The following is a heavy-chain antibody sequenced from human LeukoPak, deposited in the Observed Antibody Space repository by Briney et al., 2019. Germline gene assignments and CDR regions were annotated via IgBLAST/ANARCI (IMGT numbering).Heavy chain of an antibody. J-gene: IGHJ3*02. CDR3: GRVRPPGAFVI. CDR1: GFTFSSYA. V-gene: IGHV3-30-3*01. D-gene: IGHD2-21*01. Sequence: GGSLRLSCAASGFTFSSYAMHWVRQAPGKGLEWVAVISYDGSNKYYADSVKGRFTISRDNSKNTLYLQRNSLRAEDTAVYYCGRVRPPGAFVIWGQGKMVPSLQ. CDR2: ISYDGSNK.